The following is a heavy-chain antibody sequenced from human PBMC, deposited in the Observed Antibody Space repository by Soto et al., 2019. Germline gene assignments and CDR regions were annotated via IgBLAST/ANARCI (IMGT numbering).Heavy chain of an antibody. D-gene: IGHD3-3*01. J-gene: IGHJ4*02. Sequence: EVQVLESGGGLVQPGGSLRLSCAASGFTFSTYAMTWVRQAPGKGLEWVSALSGNSGTTYFADSVKGRFTISRDNSRNTVYLQMSSLRGEDTALYYCAKGSKFTIFSPNDYWGQGTLVTVSS. V-gene: IGHV3-23*01. CDR3: AKGSKFTIFSPNDY. CDR1: GFTFSTYA. CDR2: LSGNSGTT.